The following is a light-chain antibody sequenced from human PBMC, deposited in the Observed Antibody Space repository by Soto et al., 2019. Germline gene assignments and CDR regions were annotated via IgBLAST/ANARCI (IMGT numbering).Light chain of an antibody. V-gene: IGKV3-20*01. CDR3: QQYGSLPYT. J-gene: IGKJ2*01. Sequence: PGERATLSCRASERVSSSYLAWYQQKPGQAPRLLLYVASSRATGIPDRFSGSGSGTDFTLTISRLEPEDFAVYYCQQYGSLPYTFGQGTKLEIK. CDR2: VAS. CDR1: ERVSSSY.